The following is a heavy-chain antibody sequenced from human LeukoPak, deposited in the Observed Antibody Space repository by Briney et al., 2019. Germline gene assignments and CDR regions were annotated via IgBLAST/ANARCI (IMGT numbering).Heavy chain of an antibody. CDR1: GGTFSSYA. CDR2: IIPIFGTA. J-gene: IGHJ4*02. Sequence: SVKVSCKASGGTFSSYAISWVRQAPGQGLEWMGGIIPIFGTANYAQKFQGRVTITADESTSPAYMELSSLRSEDTAVYYCARSVSGIAVAGSPHFDYWRQRTQVTVSS. V-gene: IGHV1-69*01. D-gene: IGHD6-19*01. CDR3: ARSVSGIAVAGSPHFDY.